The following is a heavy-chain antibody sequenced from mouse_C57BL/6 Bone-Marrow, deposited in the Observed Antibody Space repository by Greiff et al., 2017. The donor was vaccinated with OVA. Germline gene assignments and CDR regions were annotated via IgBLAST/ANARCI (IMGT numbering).Heavy chain of an antibody. J-gene: IGHJ2*01. CDR1: GYTFTSYW. CDR3: ERGDYGSSYFDY. D-gene: IGHD1-1*01. CDR2: IYPSDSET. Sequence: VQLQQPGAELVRPGSSVKLSCKASGYTFTSYWMDWVKQRPGQGLEWIGNIYPSDSETHYNQKFKDKATLTVDKSSSTAYMQLSSLTSDVSAVYNSERGDYGSSYFDYRGQGSTRRV. V-gene: IGHV1-61*01.